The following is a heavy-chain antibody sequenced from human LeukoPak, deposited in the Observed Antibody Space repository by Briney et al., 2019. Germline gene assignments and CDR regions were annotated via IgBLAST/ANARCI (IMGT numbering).Heavy chain of an antibody. Sequence: GASLRLSCAASGFTFSSYAMSWVRQAPGKGLEWVSAISGSGGSTYYADSVKGRFTIPRDNSKNTLYLQMNSLRAEDTAVYYCAKEPFKYYYDSSGYYDYWGQGTLVTVSS. CDR3: AKEPFKYYYDSSGYYDY. CDR2: ISGSGGST. D-gene: IGHD3-22*01. J-gene: IGHJ4*02. CDR1: GFTFSSYA. V-gene: IGHV3-23*01.